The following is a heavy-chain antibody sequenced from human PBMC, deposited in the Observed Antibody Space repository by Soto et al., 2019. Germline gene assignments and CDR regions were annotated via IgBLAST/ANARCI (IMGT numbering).Heavy chain of an antibody. CDR2: IYYSGST. CDR1: GASINSAGYY. CDR3: ASNLSISFGMGV. J-gene: IGHJ6*02. Sequence: SETLSLTCTVTGASINSAGYYCSWIRQHPGKGLEWIGYIYYSGSTYYNPSLKSRVSISVDTSKNQFSLKLSSVTAADTAVYSCASNLSISFGMGVWRQGTTVTVSS. V-gene: IGHV4-31*03. D-gene: IGHD3-10*01.